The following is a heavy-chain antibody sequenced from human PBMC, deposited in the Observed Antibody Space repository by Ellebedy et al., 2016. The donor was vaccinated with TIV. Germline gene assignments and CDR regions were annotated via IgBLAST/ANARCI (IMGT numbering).Heavy chain of an antibody. CDR3: ARDRDSYDNSGYLGY. CDR1: GFTFSSYT. D-gene: IGHD3-22*01. CDR2: IRSTGSDK. J-gene: IGHJ4*02. Sequence: GESLKISCAASGFTFSSYTMNWVRQAPGKGLEWVSSIRSTGSDKYYAESVKGRFTISRDNSKNTLYLQMNSLRAEDTAVYYCARDRDSYDNSGYLGYWGQGTLVSVSS. V-gene: IGHV3-21*01.